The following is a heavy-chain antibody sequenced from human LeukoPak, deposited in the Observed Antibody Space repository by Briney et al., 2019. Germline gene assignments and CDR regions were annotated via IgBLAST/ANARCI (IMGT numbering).Heavy chain of an antibody. J-gene: IGHJ4*02. CDR1: GYTFTGYY. CDR2: INPNSGGT. D-gene: IGHD5-12*01. V-gene: IGHV1-2*02. Sequence: GASVKVSCKASGYTFTGYYMHWVRQAPGQGLEWMGWINPNSGGTNYAQKFQGRVTMTRDTSISTAYMELSRLRSDDTAVYYCAKDPYRASSGLVDYWGQGTLVTVSS. CDR3: AKDPYRASSGLVDY.